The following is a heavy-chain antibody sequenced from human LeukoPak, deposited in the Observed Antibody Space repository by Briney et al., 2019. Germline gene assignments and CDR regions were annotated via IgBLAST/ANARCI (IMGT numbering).Heavy chain of an antibody. CDR2: VNRSRVT. CDR3: ARGRFGNPLQLEPRRPFDM. J-gene: IGHJ3*02. V-gene: IGHV4-34*01. Sequence: SETLSLTCTVSGGSISSYYWSWIRLAPGKGLEWIGEVNRSRVTNYNPSLKSRVTLSVDTSKSQFSLKLTSLTAADTAVFYCARGRFGNPLQLEPRRPFDMWGQGTMVAISS. D-gene: IGHD1-1*01. CDR1: GGSISSYY.